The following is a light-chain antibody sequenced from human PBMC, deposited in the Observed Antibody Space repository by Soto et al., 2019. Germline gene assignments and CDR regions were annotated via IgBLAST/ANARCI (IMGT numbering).Light chain of an antibody. J-gene: IGKJ1*01. CDR1: QNINDR. V-gene: IGKV1-5*03. Sequence: DIQMTQSPATLSASVGDRVTITCRASQNINDRLAWYQQTPGKAPKLLIFKASTSQTGVPSTFSGSGSGTEFTLTISSLQPGDFGTYYCQQCYNYPLTFGQGTKVDIK. CDR3: QQCYNYPLT. CDR2: KAS.